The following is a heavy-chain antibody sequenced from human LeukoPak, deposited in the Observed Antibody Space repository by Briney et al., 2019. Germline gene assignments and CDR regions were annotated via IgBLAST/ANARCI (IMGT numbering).Heavy chain of an antibody. D-gene: IGHD3-3*01. CDR1: GYTFTGYY. Sequence: ASVKVSCKASGYTFTGYYMHWVRQAPGQGLEWMGWINPNSGGTNYAQKFQGRVTMTRDTSISTAYMELSRLRSDDTAVYYCARDRTIFGVVITYYYMDVWGKGTTVTVSS. J-gene: IGHJ6*03. V-gene: IGHV1-2*02. CDR2: INPNSGGT. CDR3: ARDRTIFGVVITYYYMDV.